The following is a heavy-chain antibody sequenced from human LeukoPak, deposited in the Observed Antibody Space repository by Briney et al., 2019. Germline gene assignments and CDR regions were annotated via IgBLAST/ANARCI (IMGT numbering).Heavy chain of an antibody. CDR3: AREYYYDSNRGDAFDI. CDR2: INPNSGGT. Sequence: ASVKVSCKASGYTFTGYYMHWVRQAPGQGLEWMGWINPNSGGTNYGQKFQGRVTMTRDTSISTAYMELSRLRSDDTAVYYGAREYYYDSNRGDAFDIWGQGTMVTVSS. D-gene: IGHD3-22*01. J-gene: IGHJ3*02. V-gene: IGHV1-2*02. CDR1: GYTFTGYY.